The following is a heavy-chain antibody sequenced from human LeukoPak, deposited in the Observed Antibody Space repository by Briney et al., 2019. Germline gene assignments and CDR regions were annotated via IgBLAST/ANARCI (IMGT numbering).Heavy chain of an antibody. D-gene: IGHD1-20*01. J-gene: IGHJ4*02. CDR1: GYTFTGYY. V-gene: IGHV1-2*02. CDR3: ASARYNWNPTHY. CDR2: INPNSGGT. Sequence: DSVKVSCKASGYTFTGYYMHWVRQAPGQGLEWMGWINPNSGGTNYAQKFQGRVTMTRDTSISTAYMELSRLRSDDTAVYYCASARYNWNPTHYWGQGTLVTVSS.